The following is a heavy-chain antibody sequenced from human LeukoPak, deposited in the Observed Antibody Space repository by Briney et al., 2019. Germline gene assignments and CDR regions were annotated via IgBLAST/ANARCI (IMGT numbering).Heavy chain of an antibody. V-gene: IGHV3-23*01. CDR3: AKVGNVVVVAAPPSNWFDP. CDR1: GFTFSSYA. Sequence: PGGSLRLSCAASGFTFSSYAMSWVRQAPGKGLERVSAISGSGGSTYYADSVKGRFTISRDNSMNTLYLQMNSLRAEDTAVYYCAKVGNVVVVAAPPSNWFDPWGQGTLVTVSS. J-gene: IGHJ5*02. CDR2: ISGSGGST. D-gene: IGHD2-15*01.